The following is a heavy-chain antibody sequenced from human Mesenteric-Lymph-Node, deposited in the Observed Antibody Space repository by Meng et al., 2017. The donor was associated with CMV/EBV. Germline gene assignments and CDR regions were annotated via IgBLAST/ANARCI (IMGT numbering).Heavy chain of an antibody. V-gene: IGHV1-69*02. D-gene: IGHD2-2*03. CDR3: ATLDGYCSSTSCYRDYYYYYGMDV. J-gene: IGHJ6*02. CDR1: GGTFSSYT. CDR2: IIPILGIA. Sequence: VKVSCKASGGTFSSYTISWVRQAPGQGLEWMGRIIPILGIANYAQKFQGRVTITADKSTSTAYMELSSLRSEDTAVYYCATLDGYCSSTSCYRDYYYYYGMDVWGQGTTFTVSS.